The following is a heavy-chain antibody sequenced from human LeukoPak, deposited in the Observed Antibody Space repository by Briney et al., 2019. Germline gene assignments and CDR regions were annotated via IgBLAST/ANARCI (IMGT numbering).Heavy chain of an antibody. J-gene: IGHJ4*02. V-gene: IGHV1-2*02. CDR1: GYTFTGYT. CDR2: INPNNGGT. CDR3: GRGGYFDY. Sequence: ASVKVSCKASGYTFTGYTIHWVRPAPGQGLEWMGWINPNNGGTKYAQKFQGRVTMTRDTSINTAYMELNSLRSDDTAVYYCGRGGYFDYWGQGNLVTVSS.